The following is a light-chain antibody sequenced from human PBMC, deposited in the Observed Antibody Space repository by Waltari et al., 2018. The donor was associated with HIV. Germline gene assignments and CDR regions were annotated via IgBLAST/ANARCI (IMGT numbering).Light chain of an antibody. V-gene: IGKV1-9*01. Sequence: DIQLTQSPSLLSASVGDRVTTTCRTSQGISSYLAWYQQKPGKAPKLLIYAASTLQSGVPSRFSGSGSGTEFTLTISSLQPEDFATYYCQQLESYTQISFGGGTKVGIK. J-gene: IGKJ4*01. CDR1: QGISSY. CDR3: QQLESYTQIS. CDR2: AAS.